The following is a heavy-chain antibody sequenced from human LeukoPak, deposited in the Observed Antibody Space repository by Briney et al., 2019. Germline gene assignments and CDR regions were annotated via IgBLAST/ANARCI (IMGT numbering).Heavy chain of an antibody. CDR1: GGSISSGDYY. D-gene: IGHD1-26*01. CDR3: ARGLGGSERFDY. V-gene: IGHV4-30-4*08. Sequence: SETLSLTCPVSGGSISSGDYYWSWIRQPQGKGLEWIGYIYYSGSTYYNPSLKSRVTISVDTSKNQFSLKLSSVTAADTAVYYCARGLGGSERFDYWGQGTLVTVSS. CDR2: IYYSGST. J-gene: IGHJ4*02.